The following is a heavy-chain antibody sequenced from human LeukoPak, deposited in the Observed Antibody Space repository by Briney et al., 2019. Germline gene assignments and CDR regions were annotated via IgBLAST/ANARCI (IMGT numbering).Heavy chain of an antibody. Sequence: ASVKVSCKASGYTFTSYGISWVRQAPGQGLEWMGWISAYNGNTNYAQKLQGRVTMTTDTSTSTAYMELRSLRSDDTAVYYCARDDFWSGYPGRDYYYYYMDVWGKGTTVTVSS. CDR2: ISAYNGNT. V-gene: IGHV1-18*01. J-gene: IGHJ6*03. CDR1: GYTFTSYG. D-gene: IGHD3-3*01. CDR3: ARDDFWSGYPGRDYYYYYMDV.